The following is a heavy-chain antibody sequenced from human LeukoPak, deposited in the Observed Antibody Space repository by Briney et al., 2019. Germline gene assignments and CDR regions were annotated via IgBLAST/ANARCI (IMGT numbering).Heavy chain of an antibody. CDR3: ARGVDYYENSGTIDY. Sequence: LSLTCTVSGDSINSPDLWSWVRQPPGKGLEWVAIIWYDGSNKTYEDSVKGRFTISRDNSKNTLYLQMNSLRAEDTAVYYCARGVDYYENSGTIDYWGQGTLVTVSS. D-gene: IGHD3-22*01. V-gene: IGHV3-33*07. CDR1: GDSINSPD. J-gene: IGHJ4*02. CDR2: IWYDGSNK.